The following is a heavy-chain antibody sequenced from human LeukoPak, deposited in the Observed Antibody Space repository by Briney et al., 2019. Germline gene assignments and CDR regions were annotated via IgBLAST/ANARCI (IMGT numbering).Heavy chain of an antibody. CDR3: ARYFDRSGFYRDAFDV. D-gene: IGHD3-22*01. J-gene: IGHJ3*01. Sequence: PGGSLRLSCAASGFTFSTYGMSWVRQAPGKGLEWVSYISYSDTAKYYADSVKGRFTISRDNAENSLHLQMNSLRDEDAAVYYCARYFDRSGFYRDAFDVWGQGTMVTVSS. V-gene: IGHV3-48*02. CDR1: GFTFSTYG. CDR2: ISYSDTAK.